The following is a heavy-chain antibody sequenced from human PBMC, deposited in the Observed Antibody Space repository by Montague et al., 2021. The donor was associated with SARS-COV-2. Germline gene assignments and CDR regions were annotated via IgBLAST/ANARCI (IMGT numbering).Heavy chain of an antibody. D-gene: IGHD1-14*01. J-gene: IGHJ4*02. CDR2: ISYTGST. V-gene: IGHV4-59*12. Sequence: SETLSLTCTVSGGSISNFYWTWIRSPPGKGLDWIGSISYTGSTSYNPSLKSRVAISVDTSKNQFSLKLTSVTAADTAFYYCARINPTGVNFWGQGTLVTVSS. CDR3: ARINPTGVNF. CDR1: GGSISNFY.